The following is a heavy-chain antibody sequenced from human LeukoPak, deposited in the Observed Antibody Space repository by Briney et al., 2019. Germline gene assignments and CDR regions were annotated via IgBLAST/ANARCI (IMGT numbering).Heavy chain of an antibody. CDR3: AKTVTTGYYYYMDV. CDR2: IYWNGGST. Sequence: PGGSLRLSSADSGFTFEDYAMSTGRQAPGKGLEWVSGIYWNGGSTGYADSVKGRFTISRDNAKNSLYLQMNSLRAEDTALYYCAKTVTTGYYYYMDVWGKGTTVTVSS. V-gene: IGHV3-20*03. D-gene: IGHD4-17*01. J-gene: IGHJ6*03. CDR1: GFTFEDYA.